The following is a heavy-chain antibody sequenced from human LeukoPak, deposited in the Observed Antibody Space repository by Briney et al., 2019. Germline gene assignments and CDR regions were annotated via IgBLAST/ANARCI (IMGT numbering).Heavy chain of an antibody. CDR2: INAGNGNT. CDR3: ARDLRYYDSSGYYLYYFDY. D-gene: IGHD3-22*01. CDR1: GYTFTSYA. Sequence: ASVTVSCTASGYTFTSYAMHWVRQAPGQRLEWMGWINAGNGNTKYSQKFQGRVTITRDTSASTAYMELSSLRSEDTAVYYCARDLRYYDSSGYYLYYFDYWGQGTLVTVSS. V-gene: IGHV1-3*01. J-gene: IGHJ4*02.